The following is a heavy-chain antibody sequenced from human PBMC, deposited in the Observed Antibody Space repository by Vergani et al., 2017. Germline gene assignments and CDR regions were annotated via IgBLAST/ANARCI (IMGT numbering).Heavy chain of an antibody. J-gene: IGHJ5*02. CDR3: ARDHSCXSTSCYGFGWFDP. Sequence: QVQLQESGPGLVKPSQTLALTCTVSGGSISSGSYYWSWIRQPAGKGLEWIGRIYTSGSTNYNPSLKSRVTISVDTSKNQFSLKLSSVTAADTAVYYCARDHSCXSTSCYGFGWFDPWGQGTLVTVSS. V-gene: IGHV4-61*02. CDR1: GGSISSGSYY. CDR2: IYTSGST. D-gene: IGHD2-2*01.